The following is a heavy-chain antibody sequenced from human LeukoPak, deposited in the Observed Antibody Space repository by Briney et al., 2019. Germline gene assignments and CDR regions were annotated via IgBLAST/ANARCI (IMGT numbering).Heavy chain of an antibody. D-gene: IGHD5-18*01. Sequence: TSSETLSLTCAVSGYSISGGYYWGWIRQPPGKGLEWIGTIYHNGNTYYNPSLKSRVTISVDTSKNQFSLKLSSVTAADTAVYYCARVRYNYGDSDYWGQGTLVTVSS. J-gene: IGHJ4*02. CDR3: ARVRYNYGDSDY. CDR1: GYSISGGYY. CDR2: IYHNGNT. V-gene: IGHV4-38-2*01.